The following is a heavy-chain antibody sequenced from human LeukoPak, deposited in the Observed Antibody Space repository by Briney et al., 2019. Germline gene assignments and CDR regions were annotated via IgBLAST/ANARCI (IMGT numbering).Heavy chain of an antibody. CDR2: IYYSGNT. J-gene: IGHJ6*02. CDR3: ARHGYYYDSSGYYWPYYYYGMDV. V-gene: IGHV4-59*08. D-gene: IGHD3-22*01. CDR1: GGSISTYY. Sequence: SETLSLTCTVSGGSISTYYWTWIRQPPGKGLEWIGYIYYSGNTNYNPSLKSRITISVDTSKNQFSLKLSSVTAADTAVYYCARHGYYYDSSGYYWPYYYYGMDVWGQGTTVTVSS.